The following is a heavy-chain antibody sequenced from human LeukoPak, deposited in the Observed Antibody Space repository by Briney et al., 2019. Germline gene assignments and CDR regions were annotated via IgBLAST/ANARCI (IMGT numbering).Heavy chain of an antibody. CDR2: ISSSGSTI. Sequence: PGGSLRLSCAASGFTFSSYEMNWVRQAPGKGLEWVSYISSSGSTIYYADSVKGRFTISRDNAKNSLYLQMNSLRAEDTAVYYCARDRAVAWDRWSDPWGQGTLVTVSS. V-gene: IGHV3-48*03. CDR3: ARDRAVAWDRWSDP. CDR1: GFTFSSYE. J-gene: IGHJ5*02. D-gene: IGHD6-19*01.